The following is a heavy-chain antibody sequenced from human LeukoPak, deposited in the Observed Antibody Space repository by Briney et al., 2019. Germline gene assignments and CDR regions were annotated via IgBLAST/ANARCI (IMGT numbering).Heavy chain of an antibody. J-gene: IGHJ4*02. CDR3: ARSPRYCSSTSCYYFDY. V-gene: IGHV4-59*01. D-gene: IGHD2-2*01. Sequence: TSETLSLTCTVSGGSISSYYWSWIRQPPGKGLEWIGYIYYSGSTNYNPSLKSRVTISVDTSKNQFSLKLSSVTAADTAVYYCARSPRYCSSTSCYYFDYWGQGTLVTVSS. CDR1: GGSISSYY. CDR2: IYYSGST.